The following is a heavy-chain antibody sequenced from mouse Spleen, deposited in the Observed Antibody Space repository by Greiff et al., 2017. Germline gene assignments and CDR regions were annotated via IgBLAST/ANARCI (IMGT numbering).Heavy chain of an antibody. V-gene: IGHV5-12-1*01. Sequence: EVQVVESGGGLVKLGGSLKLSCAASGFTFSSYYMSWVRQTPEKRLEWVATISSGGGSTYYPDSVKGRFTISRDNAKNTLYLQMSSLNSEDTAVYYCARGDVPYNWYFDVWGAGTTVTVSS. CDR3: ARGDVPYNWYFDV. D-gene: IGHD3-3*01. CDR1: GFTFSSYY. CDR2: ISSGGGST. J-gene: IGHJ1*01.